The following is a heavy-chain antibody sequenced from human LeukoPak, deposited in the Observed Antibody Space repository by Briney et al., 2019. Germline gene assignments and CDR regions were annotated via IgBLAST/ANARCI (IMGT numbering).Heavy chain of an antibody. CDR1: DDSITMYY. V-gene: IGHV4-59*01. J-gene: IGHJ6*03. CDR2: VDHTGST. D-gene: IGHD4-11*01. CDR3: ARGRVSSSTWYSTYYYFFYMDF. Sequence: PSETLSLACTVSDDSITMYYWTWIRQPPGKGLEWIGYVDHTGSTKFNPSLNGRVSISRDTSNNFFSLRLRSVTAADTAVYFCARGRVSSSTWYSTYYYFFYMDFWGKGTTVTVSS.